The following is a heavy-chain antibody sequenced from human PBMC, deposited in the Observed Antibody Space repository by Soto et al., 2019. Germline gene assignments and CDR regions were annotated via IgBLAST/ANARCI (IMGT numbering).Heavy chain of an antibody. CDR3: AKGGRQWLVTSDFNY. Sequence: GGSLRLSCAASGFTFSNYAMHWVRQAPGKGLEWVAVVSHDGRNTHFADSVKGRFTISRDSFKNTVSLEMTSLRAEDTAVYYCAKGGRQWLVTSDFNYWGQGALVTVSS. V-gene: IGHV3-30*18. J-gene: IGHJ4*02. CDR2: VSHDGRNT. D-gene: IGHD6-19*01. CDR1: GFTFSNYA.